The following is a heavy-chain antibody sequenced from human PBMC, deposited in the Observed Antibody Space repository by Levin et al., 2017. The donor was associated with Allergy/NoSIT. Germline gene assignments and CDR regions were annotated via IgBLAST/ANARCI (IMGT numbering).Heavy chain of an antibody. J-gene: IGHJ3*02. CDR1: GFTFSSYS. CDR3: ARDGERIAVAGNDAFDI. V-gene: IGHV3-21*01. D-gene: IGHD6-19*01. Sequence: PGGSLRLSCAASGFTFSSYSMNWVRQAPGKGLEWVSSISSSSSYIYYADSVKGRFTISRDNAKNSLYLQMNSLRAEDTAVYYCARDGERIAVAGNDAFDIWGQGTMVTVSS. CDR2: ISSSSSYI.